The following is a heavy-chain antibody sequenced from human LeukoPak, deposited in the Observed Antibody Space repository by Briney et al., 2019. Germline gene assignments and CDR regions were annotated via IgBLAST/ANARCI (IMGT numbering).Heavy chain of an antibody. V-gene: IGHV3-15*01. CDR3: TTYGDYARYYFDY. J-gene: IGHJ4*02. D-gene: IGHD4-17*01. CDR2: IKSKTDGGTT. CDR1: GFTFSDYT. Sequence: GGSLRLSCAASGFTFSDYTMNWVRQAPGKGLEWVGRIKSKTDGGTTDYAAPVKGRFTISRGDSKNTLYLQMNSLKTEDTAVYYCTTYGDYARYYFDYWGQGTLVTVSS.